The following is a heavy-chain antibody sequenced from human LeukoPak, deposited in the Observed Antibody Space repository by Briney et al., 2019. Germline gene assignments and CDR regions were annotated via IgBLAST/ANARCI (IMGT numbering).Heavy chain of an antibody. Sequence: PSESLSLTCSVSNGSMTSDSYYWAWVRQPPGKGLEWIGSIFYSGKTYYSASLKSRVTVSLDTSKKNFSLRLSSVTAADTAVYYCARLWIVATWFDAWGQGALVTVSS. J-gene: IGHJ5*02. CDR3: ARLWIVATWFDA. D-gene: IGHD2-2*03. CDR1: NGSMTSDSYY. V-gene: IGHV4-39*02. CDR2: IFYSGKT.